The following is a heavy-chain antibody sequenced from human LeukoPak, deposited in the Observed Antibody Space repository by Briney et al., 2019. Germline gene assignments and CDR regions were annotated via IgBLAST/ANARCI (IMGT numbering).Heavy chain of an antibody. J-gene: IGHJ4*02. CDR2: INPNSGGA. CDR3: ARVGQKDSSGYPY. V-gene: IGHV1-2*06. D-gene: IGHD3-22*01. CDR1: GYTFTGCY. Sequence: ASVKVSCKASGYTFTGCYMHWVRQAPGQGLEWMGRINPNSGGANYAQKFQGRVTMTRDTSISTAYMELSRLRSDDTAVYYCARVGQKDSSGYPYWGQGTLVTVSS.